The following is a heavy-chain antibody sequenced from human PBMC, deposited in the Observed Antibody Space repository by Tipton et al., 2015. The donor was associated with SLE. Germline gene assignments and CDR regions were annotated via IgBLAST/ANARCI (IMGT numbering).Heavy chain of an antibody. CDR2: ISGGGGST. D-gene: IGHD1/OR15-1a*01. V-gene: IGHV3-23*01. Sequence: SGFIFSSYGMHWVRRAPGKGLEWVSAISGGGGSTYYADFVKGRFSISIDKSKKTLFLQMNSLRVDDTATYYCAKFEKTTDFYLDSWGQGTLVSVSS. CDR1: GFIFSSYG. CDR3: AKFEKTTDFYLDS. J-gene: IGHJ4*02.